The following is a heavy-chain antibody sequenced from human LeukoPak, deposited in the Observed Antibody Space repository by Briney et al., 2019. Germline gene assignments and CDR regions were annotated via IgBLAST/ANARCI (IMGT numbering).Heavy chain of an antibody. CDR2: ISAYNGNT. D-gene: IGHD2-2*01. CDR3: ARGQDSTTPSYWFDP. Sequence: GASVKGSCKTSGYTFTSYGISWVRQAPGQGLEWMGWISAYNGNTNYAQKLQGRVTMTTDKSTSTAYMELRSLRSDDTAVYYCARGQDSTTPSYWFDPWGQGTLVTVSS. CDR1: GYTFTSYG. V-gene: IGHV1-18*01. J-gene: IGHJ5*02.